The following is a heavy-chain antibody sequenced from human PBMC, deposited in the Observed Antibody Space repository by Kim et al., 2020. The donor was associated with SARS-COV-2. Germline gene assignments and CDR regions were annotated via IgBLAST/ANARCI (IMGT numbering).Heavy chain of an antibody. V-gene: IGHV4-59*08. D-gene: IGHD6-6*01. CDR3: ARQTIAARTRAFDI. CDR1: GGSISSYY. J-gene: IGHJ3*02. CDR2: IYYSGST. Sequence: SETLSLTCTVSGGSISSYYWSWIRQPPGKGLEWIGYIYYSGSTNYNPSLKSRVTISVDTSKNQFSLKLSSVTAADTAVYYCARQTIAARTRAFDIWGQGTMVTVSS.